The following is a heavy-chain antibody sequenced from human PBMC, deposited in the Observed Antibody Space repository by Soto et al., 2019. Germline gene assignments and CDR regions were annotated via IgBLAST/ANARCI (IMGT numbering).Heavy chain of an antibody. Sequence: GESLKISCKGSGYSFAGYWITWVRQKPGKGLEWMGRIDPSDSQTYYSPSFRGHVTISRDNSKNTLYLQMNSLRAEDTAVYYCAKEGPPYGGNCLRFDYWGQGTLVTVSS. CDR1: GYSFAGYW. CDR3: AKEGPPYGGNCLRFDY. V-gene: IGHV5-10-1*01. J-gene: IGHJ4*02. D-gene: IGHD2-15*01. CDR2: IDPSDSQT.